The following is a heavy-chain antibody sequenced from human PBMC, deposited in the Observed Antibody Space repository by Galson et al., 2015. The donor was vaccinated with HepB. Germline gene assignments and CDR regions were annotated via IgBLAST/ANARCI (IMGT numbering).Heavy chain of an antibody. D-gene: IGHD3-10*01. J-gene: IGHJ4*02. V-gene: IGHV3-33*04. CDR3: ARYYGNYRAFDY. CDR2: IWYDGSKD. CDR1: GNTFSSHG. Sequence: SLRLSCAASGNTFSSHGMHWVRQAPGKGLEWVALIWYDGSKDYYLESVKGRFAVSRDNSKNILYLQMNSLRAEDTAAYYCARYYGNYRAFDYWGQGTLVTVSS.